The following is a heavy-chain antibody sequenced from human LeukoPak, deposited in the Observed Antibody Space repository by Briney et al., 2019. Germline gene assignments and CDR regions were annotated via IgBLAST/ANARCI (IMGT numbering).Heavy chain of an antibody. J-gene: IGHJ3*02. CDR2: INPNSGGT. Sequence: ASVKVSCKASGYTFTSYDINWVRQAPGQGLEWMGWINPNSGGTNYAQKFQGRVTMTRDTSISTAYMELSRLRSDDTAVYYCARDRHYYDSSGYMRAFDIWGQGTMVTVSS. CDR1: GYTFTSYD. V-gene: IGHV1-2*02. CDR3: ARDRHYYDSSGYMRAFDI. D-gene: IGHD3-22*01.